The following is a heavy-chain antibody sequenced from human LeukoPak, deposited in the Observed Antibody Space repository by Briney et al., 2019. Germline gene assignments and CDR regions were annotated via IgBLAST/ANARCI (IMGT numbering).Heavy chain of an antibody. V-gene: IGHV4-34*01. CDR3: ARSVEGYCSGGSCYYYYYYMDV. D-gene: IGHD2-15*01. CDR1: GGSFSGYY. CDR2: INHSGST. Sequence: SETLSLTCAVYGGSFSGYYWSWIRQPPGKGLEWIGEINHSGSTNYNPSLKSRVTISVDTSKNQFSLKLSSVTAADTAVYYCARSVEGYCSGGSCYYYYYYMDVWGKGTTVTVSS. J-gene: IGHJ6*03.